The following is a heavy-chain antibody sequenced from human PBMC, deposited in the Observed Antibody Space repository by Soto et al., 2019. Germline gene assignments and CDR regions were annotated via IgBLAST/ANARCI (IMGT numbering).Heavy chain of an antibody. J-gene: IGHJ4*02. Sequence: QVQLVQSGAEVKKPGASVKVSCKASGYTFTSYGISWVRQAPGQGLEWMGWISAYNGNTNYAQKLQGRVTMTTDTSTSTAYMELRSLGSDDTAVDYCAGEGRVSGAKILYPNRPTDYLGQGTLVTVSS. CDR1: GYTFTSYG. CDR3: AGEGRVSGAKILYPNRPTDY. V-gene: IGHV1-18*01. CDR2: ISAYNGNT. D-gene: IGHD2-8*01.